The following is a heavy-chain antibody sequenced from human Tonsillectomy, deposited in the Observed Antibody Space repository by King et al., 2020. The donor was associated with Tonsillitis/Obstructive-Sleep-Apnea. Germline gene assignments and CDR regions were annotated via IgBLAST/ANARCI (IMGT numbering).Heavy chain of an antibody. V-gene: IGHV3-23*04. CDR2: ISGSGGST. CDR1: GFTFSNYA. D-gene: IGHD3-22*01. J-gene: IGHJ4*02. CDR3: AKGFYYDSSGFTSEYYFDY. Sequence: VQLVESGGGLVQPGGSLRLSCAASGFTFSNYAMGWVRQAPGKGLEWVSGISGSGGSTYYADSVKGRFTISRDNSKNTLYLQMNSRRAEDTAVYYCAKGFYYDSSGFTSEYYFDYWGQGTLVTVSS.